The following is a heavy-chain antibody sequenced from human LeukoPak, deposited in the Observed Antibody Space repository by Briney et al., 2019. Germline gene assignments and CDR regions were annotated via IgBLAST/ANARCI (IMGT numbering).Heavy chain of an antibody. CDR2: IYYSGST. J-gene: IGHJ6*02. V-gene: IGHV4-39*01. CDR1: GGSISSSSYY. D-gene: IGHD2-15*01. CDR3: ARHTTPYYGMDV. Sequence: SETLSLTCTVSGGSISSSSYYWGWIRQPPGKGLEWIGSIYYSGSTYYNPSLKSRVTISVDTSKNQFSLKLSSVTAADTAVYYCARHTTPYYGMDVWGQGTTVTVSS.